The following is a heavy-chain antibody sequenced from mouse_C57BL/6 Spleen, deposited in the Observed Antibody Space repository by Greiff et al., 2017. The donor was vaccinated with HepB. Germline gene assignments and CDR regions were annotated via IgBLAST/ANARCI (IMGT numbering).Heavy chain of an antibody. CDR3: ARSTLYGNYAMDY. J-gene: IGHJ4*01. D-gene: IGHD2-1*01. CDR2: INPGSGGT. CDR1: GYAFTNYL. Sequence: QVTLKVSGAELVRPGTSVKVSCKASGYAFTNYLIEWVKQRPGQGLEWIGVINPGSGGTNYNEKFKGKATLTADKSSSTAYMQLSSLTSEDSAVYFCARSTLYGNYAMDYWGQGTSVTVSS. V-gene: IGHV1-54*01.